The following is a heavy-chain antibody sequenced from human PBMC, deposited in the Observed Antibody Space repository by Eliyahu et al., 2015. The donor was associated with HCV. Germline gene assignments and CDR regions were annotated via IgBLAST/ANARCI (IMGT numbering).Heavy chain of an antibody. D-gene: IGHD1-1*01. CDR2: INSDGSTT. CDR1: GFTFGSYW. Sequence: EVQMVESGGGLVQXGGSLXLSCAASGFTFGSYWMHWVRQAPGKGLVWVSLINSDGSTTNYADSVKGRFTISRDNAKNTLFLQMNSLRVEDTAMYYCAREGVHRNDAFDMWGQGTMVTVSS. V-gene: IGHV3-74*01. CDR3: AREGVHRNDAFDM. J-gene: IGHJ3*02.